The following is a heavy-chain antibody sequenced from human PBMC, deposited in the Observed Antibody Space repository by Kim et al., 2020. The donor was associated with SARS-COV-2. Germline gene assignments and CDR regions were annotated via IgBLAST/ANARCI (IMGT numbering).Heavy chain of an antibody. V-gene: IGHV3-23*01. CDR3: AKGRTHDRSGFHFFDY. J-gene: IGHJ4*02. Sequence: GGSLRLSCAVSGFTFSAYAMGWVRQAPGKGLEWVSIINGGGTGTYYADSVKGRFTISRDNSKNTLYLQINSLRAEDTAVYFCAKGRTHDRSGFHFFDYWGQGTLVTVSS. CDR2: INGGGTGT. CDR1: GFTFSAYA. D-gene: IGHD3-22*01.